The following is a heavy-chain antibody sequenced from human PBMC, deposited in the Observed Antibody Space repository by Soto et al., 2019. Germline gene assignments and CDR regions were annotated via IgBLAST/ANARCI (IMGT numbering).Heavy chain of an antibody. CDR3: ARPWCSGATCYRGVDYGMDV. CDR1: GYSFTNYW. Sequence: GESLKISCKGSGYSFTNYWIGWVRQMPGRGLEWMGIIYPGDSDTRYNPSFEGQVTISADKSISTAYLQWSSLKASDTAIYYCARPWCSGATCYRGVDYGMDVWGQGTTVTVPS. J-gene: IGHJ6*02. D-gene: IGHD2-2*02. CDR2: IYPGDSDT. V-gene: IGHV5-51*01.